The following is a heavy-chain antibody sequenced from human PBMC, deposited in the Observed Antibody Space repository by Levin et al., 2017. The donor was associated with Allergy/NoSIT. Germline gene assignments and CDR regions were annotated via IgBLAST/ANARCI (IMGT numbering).Heavy chain of an antibody. J-gene: IGHJ3*01. CDR3: ARDTGGFAFDL. D-gene: IGHD1-1*01. Sequence: SQTLSLTCTLSGGAISIFYWNWIRQPPGKGLEWLGYITESGRTSYNPSLKSRVTVSLDTSKNQFSLHLSSMTAADTALYYCARDTGGFAFDLWGQGTLVTVSS. CDR2: ITESGRT. V-gene: IGHV4-59*01. CDR1: GGAISIFY.